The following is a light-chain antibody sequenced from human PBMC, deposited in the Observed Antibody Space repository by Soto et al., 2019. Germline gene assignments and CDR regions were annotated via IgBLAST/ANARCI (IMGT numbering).Light chain of an antibody. J-gene: IGKJ5*01. Sequence: DLQMTQSPSSLSASVGDRVTITCRASQSIRFYLNWYQQKPGKAPELLIFAASSLQSGVPSRFSGSGSGTDFTLTISSLQPEDVATYYCQQYDNLITFGQGTRLEIK. V-gene: IGKV1-39*01. CDR2: AAS. CDR1: QSIRFY. CDR3: QQYDNLIT.